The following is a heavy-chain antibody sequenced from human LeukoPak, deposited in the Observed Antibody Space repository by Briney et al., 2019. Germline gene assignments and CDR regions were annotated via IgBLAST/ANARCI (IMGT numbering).Heavy chain of an antibody. Sequence: GSLRLSCAASGFSFRAYGMHWVRQAPGKGLEWVAVISDDGSNEYYSDSVKGRFTISRDNSRNSLYLQMNSLRAEDTAVYYCAKDADTATIIYWYFDLWGRGTLVTVSS. D-gene: IGHD5-18*01. CDR3: AKDADTATIIYWYFDL. J-gene: IGHJ2*01. V-gene: IGHV3-30*18. CDR2: ISDDGSNE. CDR1: GFSFRAYG.